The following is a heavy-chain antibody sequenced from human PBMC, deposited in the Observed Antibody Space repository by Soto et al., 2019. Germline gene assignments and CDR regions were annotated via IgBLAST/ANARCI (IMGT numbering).Heavy chain of an antibody. J-gene: IGHJ4*02. V-gene: IGHV3-21*01. Sequence: EVQLVESGGGLVKPGGSLRLSCAASGFTFSSYSMNWVRQAPGKGLEWVSSISSSSSYIYYADSVKGRFTISRENAKNSLSLQMNSLRAEDTAVYYSARNQPGDRCGYGLGYWGQGTLVTVSS. D-gene: IGHD5-18*01. CDR1: GFTFSSYS. CDR3: ARNQPGDRCGYGLGY. CDR2: ISSSSSYI.